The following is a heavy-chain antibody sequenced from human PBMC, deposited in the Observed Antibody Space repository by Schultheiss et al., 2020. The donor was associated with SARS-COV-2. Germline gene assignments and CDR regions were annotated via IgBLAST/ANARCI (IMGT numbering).Heavy chain of an antibody. CDR1: GFTFSSYT. Sequence: GGSLRLSCAASGFTFSSYTMHWVRQAPGKGLEWVAVIWYDGSNKYYADSVKGRFTISRDNSKNTLYLQMNSLRAEDTAVYHCARDLSGGGDWFDYWGQGTLVTVSS. CDR2: IWYDGSNK. V-gene: IGHV3-33*08. J-gene: IGHJ4*02. CDR3: ARDLSGGGDWFDY. D-gene: IGHD2-21*02.